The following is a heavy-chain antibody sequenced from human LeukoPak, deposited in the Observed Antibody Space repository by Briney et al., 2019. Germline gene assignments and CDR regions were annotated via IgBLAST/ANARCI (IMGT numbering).Heavy chain of an antibody. CDR2: ISYDGSNK. CDR1: GFTFSSYG. Sequence: GGSLRLSCAASGFTFSSYGMHWVRQAPGKGLEWVAVISYDGSNKYYADSVKGRFTISRDNSKSTLYLQMNSLRAEDTAVYYCAKDPADGSSPGDYWGQGTLVTVSS. J-gene: IGHJ4*02. D-gene: IGHD3-10*01. CDR3: AKDPADGSSPGDY. V-gene: IGHV3-30*18.